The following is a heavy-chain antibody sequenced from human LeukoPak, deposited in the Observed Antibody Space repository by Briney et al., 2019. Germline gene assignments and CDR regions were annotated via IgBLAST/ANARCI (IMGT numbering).Heavy chain of an antibody. CDR1: GYTFTSYG. CDR3: AREDCSSTSCFPPSAY. CDR2: ISAYNGNT. J-gene: IGHJ4*02. D-gene: IGHD2-2*01. V-gene: IGHV1-18*01. Sequence: ASVKVSCKASGYTFTSYGISWVRQAPGQGLEWMGWISAYNGNTNYAQKLQGRVTMTTDISTSTAYMELRSLRSDDTAVYYCAREDCSSTSCFPPSAYWGQGTLVTVSS.